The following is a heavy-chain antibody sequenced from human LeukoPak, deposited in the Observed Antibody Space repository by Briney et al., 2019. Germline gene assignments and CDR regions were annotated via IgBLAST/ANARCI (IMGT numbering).Heavy chain of an antibody. CDR1: GGTFSSYA. J-gene: IGHJ3*02. CDR3: AREFDADYYDSSGYYTIDAFDI. V-gene: IGHV1-69*13. CDR2: IIPIFGTA. D-gene: IGHD3-22*01. Sequence: GASVKVSCKASGGTFSSYAISWVRQAPGQGLEWMGGIIPIFGTANYAQKFQGRVTITADESTSTAYMELRSLRSDDTAVYYCAREFDADYYDSSGYYTIDAFDIWGQGTMVTVSS.